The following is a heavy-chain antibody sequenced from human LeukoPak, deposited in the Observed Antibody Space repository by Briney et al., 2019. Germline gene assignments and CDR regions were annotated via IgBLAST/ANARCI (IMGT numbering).Heavy chain of an antibody. J-gene: IGHJ6*03. Sequence: SETLSLTCTVSGGSISSGNYYWSWIRQPAGKGLEWIGRISTSGSTNYNPSLKSRVTISADTSKNQFSLKLSSVTAADTAVYFCARDHPTPNAGYMDVWGRGTTVTVSS. V-gene: IGHV4-61*02. D-gene: IGHD2-8*01. CDR3: ARDHPTPNAGYMDV. CDR2: ISTSGST. CDR1: GGSISSGNYY.